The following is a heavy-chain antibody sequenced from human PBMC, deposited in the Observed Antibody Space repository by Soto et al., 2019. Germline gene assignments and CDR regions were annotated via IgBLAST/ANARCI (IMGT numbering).Heavy chain of an antibody. J-gene: IGHJ4*02. Sequence: GASVKVSCKASGCTFTGYYMHWVRQAPGQGLEWMGWINPNSGGTNYAQKFQGWVTMTRDTSISTAYMELSSLRSEDTAVYYCARDRDPVVVVAATNYFDYWGQGTLVTVSS. CDR3: ARDRDPVVVVAATNYFDY. D-gene: IGHD2-15*01. CDR2: INPNSGGT. V-gene: IGHV1-2*04. CDR1: GCTFTGYY.